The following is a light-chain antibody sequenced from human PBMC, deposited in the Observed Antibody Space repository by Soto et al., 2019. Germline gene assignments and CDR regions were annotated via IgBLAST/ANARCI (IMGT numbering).Light chain of an antibody. CDR1: ESVHDY. CDR3: QQSYTTPRT. J-gene: IGKJ1*01. CDR2: TTS. V-gene: IGKV1-39*01. Sequence: DIQMTQAPSSLSASVGDRVTISCRASESVHDYLNWYQQKAGKAHKLLIHTTSILQSGVPSRFSGSGSGTDFTLTISSLQPEDFATYYCQQSYTTPRTFGQGTNVDIK.